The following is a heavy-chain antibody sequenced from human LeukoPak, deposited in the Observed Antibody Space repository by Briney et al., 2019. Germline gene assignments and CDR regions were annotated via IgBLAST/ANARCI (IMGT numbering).Heavy chain of an antibody. CDR3: AKGGPSRIGYYYYGMDV. V-gene: IGHV3-23*01. D-gene: IGHD2-21*01. Sequence: GGSLRLSCAVSGFTFSSYAMSWVRQAPGKGLEWVSAISGSGGTTYYADSVKGRFTISRDNSKNTLYLQMNSLRAEDTAVYYCAKGGPSRIGYYYYGMDVWGQGTTVTVSS. CDR2: ISGSGGTT. CDR1: GFTFSSYA. J-gene: IGHJ6*02.